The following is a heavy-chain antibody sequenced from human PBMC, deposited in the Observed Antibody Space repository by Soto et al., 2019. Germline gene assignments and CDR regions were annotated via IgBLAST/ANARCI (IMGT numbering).Heavy chain of an antibody. V-gene: IGHV3-30*18. CDR1: GFTFNKFG. D-gene: IGHD2-15*01. CDR3: AKDAVVGPKGSWFDP. CDR2: ISYDGSKK. J-gene: IGHJ5*02. Sequence: QVQLVESGGGVFQPGRSLRLSCAASGFTFNKFGVHWVRQAPGKGLEWVAVISYDGSKKYYADSVKGRFTISRDNFKSSLYLQINNLRADDTAVYYCAKDAVVGPKGSWFDPWGQGTLLTVSS.